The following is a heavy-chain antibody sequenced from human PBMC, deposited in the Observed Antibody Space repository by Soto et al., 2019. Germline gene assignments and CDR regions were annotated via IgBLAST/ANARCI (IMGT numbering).Heavy chain of an antibody. V-gene: IGHV2-5*02. CDR1: GFSLSTSGVG. CDR2: IYWDDDK. J-gene: IGHJ5*02. Sequence: GSGPTLVNPTQTLTLTCTFSGFSLSTSGVGVGWIRQPPGKALEWLALIYWDDDKRYSPSLKSRLTITKDTSKNQVVLTMTNMDPVDTATYYCALTPHLHYDFWSGYYSAPAWFDPWGQGTLVTXSS. CDR3: ALTPHLHYDFWSGYYSAPAWFDP. D-gene: IGHD3-3*01.